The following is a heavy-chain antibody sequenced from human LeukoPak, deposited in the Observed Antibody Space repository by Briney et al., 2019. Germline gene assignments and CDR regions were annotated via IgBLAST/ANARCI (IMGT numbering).Heavy chain of an antibody. D-gene: IGHD1-26*01. V-gene: IGHV4-4*02. CDR3: SRESGPFCPFGH. J-gene: IGHJ4*02. CDR2: VSLAGRT. Sequence: PSGTLSLTCGVSGGSITTTNYWSWVRQPPGGGLEWSGEVSLAGRTRYNPSLKNRVNISIDESKNHLYLNLASVTAADTAVYYCSRESGPFCPFGHWGQGTLVAVTS. CDR1: GGSITTTNY.